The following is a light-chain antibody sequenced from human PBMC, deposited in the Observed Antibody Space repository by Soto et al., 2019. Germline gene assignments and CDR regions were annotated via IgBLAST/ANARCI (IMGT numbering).Light chain of an antibody. V-gene: IGLV1-44*01. CDR1: SSNIGKNT. CDR2: SNT. CDR3: AVWDDSLYV. J-gene: IGLJ1*01. Sequence: QSVLTQPPSASGTPGQTVTISCSGSSSNIGKNTVNWYQHLPGTAPKLLIYSNTRRPLGVPVRFSGSKSGTSASLAISGLQSDDEADYYCAVWDDSLYVFGSGTKVTVL.